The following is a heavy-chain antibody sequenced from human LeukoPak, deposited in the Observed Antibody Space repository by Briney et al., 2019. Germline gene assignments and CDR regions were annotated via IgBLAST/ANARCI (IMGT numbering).Heavy chain of an antibody. D-gene: IGHD3-10*01. J-gene: IGHJ5*02. CDR3: AREVFPMVRGEYNWFDP. Sequence: ASVKVSCKASGYTFTGYYMHWVRQAPGQGLEWRGWINLNSGGTNYAQKFQGRVTMTRDKSISTAYMELSRLRSDATAVYYCAREVFPMVRGEYNWFDPWGQGTLVTVSS. CDR1: GYTFTGYY. CDR2: INLNSGGT. V-gene: IGHV1-2*02.